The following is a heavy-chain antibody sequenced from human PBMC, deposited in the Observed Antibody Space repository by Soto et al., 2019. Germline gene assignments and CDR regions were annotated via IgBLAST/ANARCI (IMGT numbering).Heavy chain of an antibody. CDR1: GGTFSSYA. CDR2: IMPIFGTA. Sequence: ASVKVSCKASGGTFSSYAISWVRQAPGQGLEWMGGIMPIFGTANYAQKFQGRVTITADKSTSTAYMELSSLRAEHTAGHHCACLGVWLPPLFYYVMDVYGEGTTVTVTS. CDR3: ACLGVWLPPLFYYVMDV. J-gene: IGHJ6*02. D-gene: IGHD2-8*01. V-gene: IGHV1-69*06.